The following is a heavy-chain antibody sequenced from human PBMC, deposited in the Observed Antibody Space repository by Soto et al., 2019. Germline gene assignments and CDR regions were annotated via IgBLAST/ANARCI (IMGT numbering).Heavy chain of an antibody. D-gene: IGHD2-15*01. V-gene: IGHV1-18*01. CDR3: AREGFCSGGSCYPYDAFDI. J-gene: IGHJ3*02. CDR2: ISTYNANT. Sequence: ASVKVSCKASSYTFTRYGMSWVRQAPGQGLEWMGWISTYNANTNSAQKLKGRVTMTTDTSTNTAYMELRSLTSDDTAVYYCAREGFCSGGSCYPYDAFDIWGQGTMVTVSS. CDR1: SYTFTRYG.